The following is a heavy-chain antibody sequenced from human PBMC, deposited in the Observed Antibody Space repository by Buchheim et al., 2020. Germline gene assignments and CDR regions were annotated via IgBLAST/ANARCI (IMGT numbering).Heavy chain of an antibody. CDR1: GYTFTTYS. D-gene: IGHD4-11*01. CDR2: INTGNGNT. V-gene: IGHV1-3*04. J-gene: IGHJ5*02. CDR3: ARPKDPSNYHSLDWFDP. Sequence: QVQLVQSGAEVKKPGASVKVSCKASGYTFTTYSIHWVRQAPGQGLEWMGWINTGNGNTKYSQKFQDRVTITRDTSANTVYMELSSLRFEDTAVYYCARPKDPSNYHSLDWFDPWGQGTL.